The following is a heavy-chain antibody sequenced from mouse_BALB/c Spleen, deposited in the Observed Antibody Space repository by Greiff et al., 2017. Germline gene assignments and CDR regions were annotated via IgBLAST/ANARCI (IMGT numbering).Heavy chain of an antibody. D-gene: IGHD1-1*01. CDR2: INSNGGST. Sequence: EVMLVESGGGLVKLGGSLKLSCAASGFTFSSYYMSWVRQTPEKRLELVAAINSNGGSTYYPDTVKGRFTISRDNAKNTLYLQMSSLKSEDTALYYCARRGYGSSWDYWGQGTTLTVSS. V-gene: IGHV5-6-2*01. J-gene: IGHJ2*01. CDR1: GFTFSSYY. CDR3: ARRGYGSSWDY.